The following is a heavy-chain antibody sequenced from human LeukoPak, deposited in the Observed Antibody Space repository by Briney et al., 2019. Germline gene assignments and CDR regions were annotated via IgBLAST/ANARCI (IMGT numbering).Heavy chain of an antibody. CDR2: INPSGGST. CDR3: ARALARYSGSYPYNWFDP. D-gene: IGHD1-26*01. J-gene: IGHJ5*02. Sequence: GASVKVSCKASGYTFTSYSINWVRQAPGQGLEWMGIINPSGGSTSYAQKFQGRVTITADESTSTAYMELSSLRSEDTAVYYCARALARYSGSYPYNWFDPWGQGTLVAVSS. CDR1: GYTFTSYS. V-gene: IGHV1-46*01.